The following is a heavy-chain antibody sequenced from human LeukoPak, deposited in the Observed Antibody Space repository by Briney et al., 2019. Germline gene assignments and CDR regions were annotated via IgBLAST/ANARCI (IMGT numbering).Heavy chain of an antibody. D-gene: IGHD2-8*01. CDR1: GFTFSNYG. V-gene: IGHV3-30*18. J-gene: IGHJ6*03. CDR2: ISYDGSNK. CDR3: AKLRSTNGVSDYYYMDV. Sequence: PGRSLRLSCAASGFTFSNYGFHWVRQAPGKGLECVAVISYDGSNKYYADSVKGRFTISRDNSKNTLYLQTNSLRAEDTAVYYCAKLRSTNGVSDYYYMDVWGKGTTVTVSS.